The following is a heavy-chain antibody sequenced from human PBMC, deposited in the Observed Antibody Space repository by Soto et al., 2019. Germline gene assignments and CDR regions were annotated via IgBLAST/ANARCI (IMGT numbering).Heavy chain of an antibody. D-gene: IGHD5-12*01. CDR1: GGSISSYY. CDR2: IYYSGST. V-gene: IGHV4-59*01. J-gene: IGHJ4*02. Sequence: PXETLSLTCTVSGGSISSYYWSWIRQPPGKGLEWIGYIYYSGSTNYNPSLKSRVTISVDTSKNQFSLKLSSVTAADTAVYYCAREREMATTYFDYWGQGTLVTVSS. CDR3: AREREMATTYFDY.